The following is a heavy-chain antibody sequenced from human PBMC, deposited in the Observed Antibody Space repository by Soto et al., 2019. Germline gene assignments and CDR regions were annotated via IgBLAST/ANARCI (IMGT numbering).Heavy chain of an antibody. CDR1: GVTVGNNY. V-gene: IGHV3-66*01. Sequence: EVRLVESRGGLVQPGGSLRHSCAAAGVTVGNNYMSWVRQAPGKGLEWVSVTYSGGDTRYADSVKGRFTMSRDSTKNTVYLQMDSLRADETAVYFCARNVPVTALGYWGQGSLVTVSS. J-gene: IGHJ4*02. CDR2: TYSGGDT. D-gene: IGHD4-17*01. CDR3: ARNVPVTALGY.